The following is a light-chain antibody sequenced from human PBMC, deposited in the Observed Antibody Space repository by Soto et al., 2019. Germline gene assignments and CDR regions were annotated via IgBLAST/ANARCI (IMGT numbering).Light chain of an antibody. CDR1: QSVSSW. J-gene: IGKJ3*01. Sequence: DIQMTQSPSTLSASVGDRVTITCRASQSVSSWLAWYQQKPGKAPKLLIYDASSLESGVPSRFSGSGSGTEFTLTISSLQPDDFATYYCQHYKSCFFTFGPGTKVEIK. CDR2: DAS. CDR3: QHYKSCFFT. V-gene: IGKV1-5*01.